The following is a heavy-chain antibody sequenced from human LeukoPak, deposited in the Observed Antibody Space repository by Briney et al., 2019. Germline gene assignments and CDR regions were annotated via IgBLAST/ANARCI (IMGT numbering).Heavy chain of an antibody. CDR2: INPNSGGT. CDR1: GYTFTGYY. Sequence: ASVKVSCKASGYTFTGYYMHWVRQAPGQGLEWMGWINPNSGGTNYAQKFQGRVTMTRDTSISTAYMALSRLRSDDTAVYYCARVGGRRLVRLYNWFDPWGQGTLVTVSS. J-gene: IGHJ5*02. D-gene: IGHD6-19*01. CDR3: ARVGGRRLVRLYNWFDP. V-gene: IGHV1-2*02.